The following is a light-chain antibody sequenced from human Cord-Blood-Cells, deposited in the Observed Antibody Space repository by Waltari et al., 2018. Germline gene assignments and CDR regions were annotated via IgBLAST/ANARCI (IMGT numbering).Light chain of an antibody. V-gene: IGLV1-40*01. CDR2: CNS. Sequence: QSVLTQPPSVSGAPGQRVTISCTGRSSKIGAGYDVHWYQQLPGTAPKLLIYCNSNRPSGVPDRFSGSKSGTSASLAITGLQAEDEADYYCQSYDSSLSGHVFGTGTKVTVL. J-gene: IGLJ1*01. CDR1: SSKIGAGYD. CDR3: QSYDSSLSGHV.